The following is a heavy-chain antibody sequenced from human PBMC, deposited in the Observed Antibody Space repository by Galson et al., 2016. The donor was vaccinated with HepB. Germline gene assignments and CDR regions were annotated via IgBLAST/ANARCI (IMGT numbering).Heavy chain of an antibody. Sequence: CAISGDSVSSNSAAWNWIRQSPSRGLEWLGRTYYRSKWYNDYAESVKSRITINPDTSKNQFSLQLNSVTPEDTDVYYCARVVGRGVYDGRFDYWGQGILVTVSS. CDR2: TYYRSKWYN. V-gene: IGHV6-1*01. D-gene: IGHD5/OR15-5a*01. CDR3: ARVVGRGVYDGRFDY. CDR1: GDSVSSNSAA. J-gene: IGHJ4*02.